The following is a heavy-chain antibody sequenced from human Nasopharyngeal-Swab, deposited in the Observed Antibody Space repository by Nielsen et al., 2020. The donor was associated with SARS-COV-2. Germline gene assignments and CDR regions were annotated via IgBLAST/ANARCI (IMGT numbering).Heavy chain of an antibody. CDR1: GFTFSDYY. D-gene: IGHD3-10*01. J-gene: IGHJ3*02. CDR3: ARGLRRPLLWFGEAPTFDI. CDR2: ISSSGSTI. Sequence: GESLKISCAASGFTFSDYYMSWIRQAPGKGLEWVSYISSSGSTIYYADSVKGRFTISRDNAKNSLYLQMNRLRAEDTAVYYCARGLRRPLLWFGEAPTFDIWGQGTMVTVSS. V-gene: IGHV3-11*01.